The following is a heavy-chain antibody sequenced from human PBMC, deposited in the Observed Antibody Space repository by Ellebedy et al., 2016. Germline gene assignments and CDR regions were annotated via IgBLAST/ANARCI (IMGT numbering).Heavy chain of an antibody. D-gene: IGHD6-25*01. Sequence: ASVKVSCKASGYTFTGYYMHWARQAPGQGLEWMGWINPNSGGTNYAQKFQGRVTMTRDSISTAYMQLSRLRSDDTAVYYCARAPAAGLDYWGQGTLVTVSS. V-gene: IGHV1-2*02. CDR1: GYTFTGYY. CDR2: INPNSGGT. CDR3: ARAPAAGLDY. J-gene: IGHJ4*02.